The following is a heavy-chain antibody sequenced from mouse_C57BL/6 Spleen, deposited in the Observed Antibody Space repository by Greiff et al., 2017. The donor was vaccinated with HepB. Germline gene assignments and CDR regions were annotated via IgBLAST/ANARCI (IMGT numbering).Heavy chain of an antibody. CDR3: ARTYDGYYVTFAY. CDR2: INPSTGGT. V-gene: IGHV1-42*01. J-gene: IGHJ3*01. CDR1: GYSFTGYY. Sequence: EVQLQQSGPELVKPGASVKISCKASGYSFTGYYMNWVKQSPEKSLEWIGEINPSTGGTTYNQKFKAKATLTVDKSSSTAYMQLKSLTSEDSAVYYCARTYDGYYVTFAYWGQGTLVTVSA. D-gene: IGHD2-3*01.